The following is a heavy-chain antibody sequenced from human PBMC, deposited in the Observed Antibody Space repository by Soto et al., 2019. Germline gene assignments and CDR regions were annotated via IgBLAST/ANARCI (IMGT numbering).Heavy chain of an antibody. CDR2: ISPHNGNT. V-gene: IGHV1-18*01. J-gene: IGHJ4*02. Sequence: HVQLVQSGGELKKPGASVKVSCNTSGYTFNTYFITRVRQAPGQGLEWMGWISPHNGNTNYAEKFQGRVTMTADTTTKTAYMELRNLRIDDTAVYYCARDTGNSLDYWGQGTPVTVSS. D-gene: IGHD1-1*01. CDR3: ARDTGNSLDY. CDR1: GYTFNTYF.